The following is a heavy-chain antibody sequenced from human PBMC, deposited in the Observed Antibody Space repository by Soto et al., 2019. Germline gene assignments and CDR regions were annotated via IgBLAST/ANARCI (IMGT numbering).Heavy chain of an antibody. CDR2: IYYRGST. V-gene: IGHV4-59*04. J-gene: IGHJ4*02. CDR3: ARLEGLATISYYFDF. CDR1: GGSISSYY. Sequence: SATLSLTCTVSGGSISSYYWSWIRQPPGKGLEWIGYIYYRGSTYYNPSLQTRVTISLDKSKSQFSLKLNSVTAADSAVYFCARLEGLATISYYFDFWGQGALVTVSS. D-gene: IGHD1-1*01.